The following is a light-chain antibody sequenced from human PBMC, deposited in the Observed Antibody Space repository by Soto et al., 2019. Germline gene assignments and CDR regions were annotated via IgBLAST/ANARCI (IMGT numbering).Light chain of an antibody. V-gene: IGKV3-15*01. CDR2: GAS. J-gene: IGKJ5*01. CDR3: QQYNDWPPIT. CDR1: QSVSSN. Sequence: EIVMTQSPATLSVSPGERATLSCRASQSVSSNLVWYQQKPGQPPRLVIYGASTRATGVPARFSGSGSGTEFTLTISSLQSEDFAVYYCQQYNDWPPITLGQGTRLEIK.